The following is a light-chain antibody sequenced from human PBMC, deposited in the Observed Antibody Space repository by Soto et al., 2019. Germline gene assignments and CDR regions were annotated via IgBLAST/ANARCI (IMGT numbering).Light chain of an antibody. CDR1: SSDVGGYNY. Sequence: QSALTQPASVSGSPGQSITISCTGTSSDVGGYNYVSWYQQHPGKAPKLMIYDVSNRPSGVSNRFSGSKSGNTASLTISGLQAEDEAEYYCSSYTCSSTRVVFGGGTKRTVL. CDR3: SSYTCSSTRVV. J-gene: IGLJ2*01. V-gene: IGLV2-14*01. CDR2: DVS.